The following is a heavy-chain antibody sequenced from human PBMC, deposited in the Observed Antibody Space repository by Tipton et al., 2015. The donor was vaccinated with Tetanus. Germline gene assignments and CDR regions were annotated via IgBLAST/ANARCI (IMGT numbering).Heavy chain of an antibody. V-gene: IGHV4-39*01. CDR2: IYFSGDT. Sequence: GLVKPSGTLSLTCTVSGVSIADNTNYWGWIRQSPGKGLEWIGSIYFSGDTYSNPSLKSRATISVDTSRNQFSLRLSSVTAADTAVYYCARHSSGYFTFFDYWGQGTLVTASS. J-gene: IGHJ4*02. D-gene: IGHD3-22*01. CDR3: ARHSSGYFTFFDY. CDR1: GVSIADNTNY.